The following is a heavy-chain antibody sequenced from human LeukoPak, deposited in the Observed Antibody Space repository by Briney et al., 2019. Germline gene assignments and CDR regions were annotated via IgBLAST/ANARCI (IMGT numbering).Heavy chain of an antibody. V-gene: IGHV3-74*01. Sequence: GGSLRLSCAASGFTFSNYMMHWVRQAPGKGLVWVSRIKSDGITITYADSVKGRFTISRDNAKNTLYLQMNSLRAEDTAVYYCLRDLNWSLDQWGQGTLVTVSS. CDR3: LRDLNWSLDQ. CDR2: IKSDGITI. D-gene: IGHD1-20*01. CDR1: GFTFSNYM. J-gene: IGHJ4*02.